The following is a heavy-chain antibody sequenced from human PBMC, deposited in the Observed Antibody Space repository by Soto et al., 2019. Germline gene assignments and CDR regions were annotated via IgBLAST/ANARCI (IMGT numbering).Heavy chain of an antibody. V-gene: IGHV2-5*01. CDR2: IYWNDDK. CDR1: GFSLSTSGVG. J-gene: IGHJ6*02. D-gene: IGHD6-19*01. CDR3: AHRPPYSSVGYASGEFYGMDV. Sequence: CPSMVNPTQTLTLTCPFSGFSLSTSGVGVGWIRQPPGKALEWLALIYWNDDKRSSPSLKSRLTITKDTSKNQVVLTMTNMDPVDTATYYCAHRPPYSSVGYASGEFYGMDVWGQGTTLTVSS.